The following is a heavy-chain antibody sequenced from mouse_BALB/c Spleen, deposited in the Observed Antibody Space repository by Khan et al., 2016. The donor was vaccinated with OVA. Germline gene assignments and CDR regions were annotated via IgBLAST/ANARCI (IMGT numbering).Heavy chain of an antibody. CDR2: IWVSGSK. CDR3: ARDPPYYSMDY. CDR1: GFSLTVYA. J-gene: IGHJ4*01. V-gene: IGHV2-6-5*01. Sequence: QVQLKESGPGLVAPSQSLSITCTVSGFSLTVYAVSWIRQPPGKGLEWLGVIWVSGSKYYNSVLKPRLSISKDNSKSQVFLKMNSLQTDDTAMYFCARDPPYYSMDYWGQGTSVTVSS.